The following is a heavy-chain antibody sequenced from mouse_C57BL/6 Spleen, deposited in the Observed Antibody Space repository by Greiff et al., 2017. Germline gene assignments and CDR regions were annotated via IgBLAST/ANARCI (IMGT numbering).Heavy chain of an antibody. CDR1: GYTFTDYY. V-gene: IGHV1-19*01. J-gene: IGHJ1*03. D-gene: IGHD1-1*01. Sequence: EVKLQESGPVLVKPGASVKMSCKASGYTFTDYYMNWVKQSHGKSLEWIGVINPYNGGTSYNQKFKGKATLTVDKSSSTAYMELNSLTSEDSAVYYCARRGVVASSYWYFDVWGTGTTVTVSS. CDR3: ARRGVVASSYWYFDV. CDR2: INPYNGGT.